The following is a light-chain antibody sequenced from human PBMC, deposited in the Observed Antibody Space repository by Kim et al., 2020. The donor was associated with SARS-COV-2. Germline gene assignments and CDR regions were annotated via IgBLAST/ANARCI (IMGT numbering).Light chain of an antibody. Sequence: GQGVTISGTGSISNIGSNDVNWYRQLPGTAPKPLMYSNDCRPSGVPDRFSGSKSGASASLAISGLQSEDEADYYCAAWDDSLKGSVFGGGTQLTVL. J-gene: IGLJ3*02. V-gene: IGLV1-44*01. CDR3: AAWDDSLKGSV. CDR2: SND. CDR1: ISNIGSND.